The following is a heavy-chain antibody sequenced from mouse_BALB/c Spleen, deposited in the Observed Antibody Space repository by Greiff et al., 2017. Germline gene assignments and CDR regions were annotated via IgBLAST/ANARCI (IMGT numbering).Heavy chain of an antibody. CDR3: ARSDSSGPYYAMDY. Sequence: QVQLKQSGAELVRPGTSVKVSCKASGYAFTNYLIEWVKQRPGQGLEWIGVINPGSGGTNYNEKFKGKATLTADKSSSTAYMQLSSLTSDDSAVYFCARSDSSGPYYAMDYWGQGTSVTVSS. V-gene: IGHV1-54*01. CDR1: GYAFTNYL. CDR2: INPGSGGT. D-gene: IGHD3-2*01. J-gene: IGHJ4*01.